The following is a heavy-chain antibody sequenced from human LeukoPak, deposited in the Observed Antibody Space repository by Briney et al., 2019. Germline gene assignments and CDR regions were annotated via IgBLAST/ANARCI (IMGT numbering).Heavy chain of an antibody. CDR3: ARDVSVATYYFDY. CDR2: INAGDGNI. Sequence: ASVKVSCKASGYTFTNYALHWVRQAPGQRLEWMGWINAGDGNIKYSQDFQGRVTITRDTSVGTAYMDLSSLRSEDVAVYYCARDVSVATYYFDYWGQGTLVTVSS. CDR1: GYTFTNYA. D-gene: IGHD5-12*01. V-gene: IGHV1-3*03. J-gene: IGHJ4*02.